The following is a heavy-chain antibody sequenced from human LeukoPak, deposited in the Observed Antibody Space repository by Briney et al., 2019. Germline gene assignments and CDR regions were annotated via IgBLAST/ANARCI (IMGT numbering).Heavy chain of an antibody. V-gene: IGHV3-7*01. D-gene: IGHD3-16*02. CDR2: INDDGSEK. J-gene: IGHJ4*02. Sequence: GGSLRLSCVASGFTFSSYAMVWVRQAPGKGLEWVANINDDGSEKNYLESLKGRFTISRDNANNSVSLHMTALRAEDTAIYYCGRIFNIWGTFRDTWGQGTQVTVSS. CDR1: GFTFSSYA. CDR3: GRIFNIWGTFRDT.